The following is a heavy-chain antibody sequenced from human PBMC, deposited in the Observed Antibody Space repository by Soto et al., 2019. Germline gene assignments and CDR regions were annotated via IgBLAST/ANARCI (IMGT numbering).Heavy chain of an antibody. CDR2: VYHNGLT. Sequence: XETLSLTCDVSGDSIGSNVWWSCVRQPPGKGLEWIGEVYHNGLTDYNPSLRGRATMSADMSKNQFSLRVTSVTDADTAIYYCARDAALPGEADRFDYWGQGALVTVSS. CDR3: ARDAALPGEADRFDY. CDR1: GDSIGSNVW. J-gene: IGHJ4*02. D-gene: IGHD2-15*01. V-gene: IGHV4-4*02.